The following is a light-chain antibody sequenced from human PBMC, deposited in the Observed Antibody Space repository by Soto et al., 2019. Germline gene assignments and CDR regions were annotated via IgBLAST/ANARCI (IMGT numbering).Light chain of an antibody. Sequence: DIQLTQSPSFLSASVGDRVTITCRASQGISSYLAWYQQKPGKAPKLLIYAASTLQSGVPSRFSGSGSGTEFNLTISSLQPEDFATYYCQQLETFGPGTKVDIK. J-gene: IGKJ3*01. CDR1: QGISSY. CDR3: QQLET. CDR2: AAS. V-gene: IGKV1-9*01.